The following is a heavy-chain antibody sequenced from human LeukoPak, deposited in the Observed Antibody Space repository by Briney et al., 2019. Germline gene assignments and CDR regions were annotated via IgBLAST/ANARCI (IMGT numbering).Heavy chain of an antibody. CDR1: GFTFSSYA. CDR3: AKGEVLGGSSYFDPSGKKAGERDPSNGNAACLGS. V-gene: IGHV3-30-3*01. J-gene: IGHJ4*02. CDR2: ISYDGSKT. D-gene: IGHD1-26*01. Sequence: GRSLRLSCAASGFTFSSYAMHWVRQAPGKGLEWVAVISYDGSKTYYADSVKGRFTISRDNSNNTLSLQMNSLRAEDTAVYYCAKGEVLGGSSYFDPSGKKAGERDPSNGNAACLGSWGQGTLVTVSS.